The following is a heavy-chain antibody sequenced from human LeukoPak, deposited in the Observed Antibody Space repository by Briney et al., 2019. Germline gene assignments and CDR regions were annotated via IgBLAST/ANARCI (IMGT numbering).Heavy chain of an antibody. CDR3: ARDDSGWSRDS. CDR2: ITSGSDYK. V-gene: IGHV3-21*01. CDR1: GFAFSSYS. J-gene: IGHJ4*02. Sequence: GGSLRLSCAASGFAFSSYSMSWVRQAPGKGLEWVSSITSGSDYKYYADSVMGRFTISRDNAKNSLYLEMNSLRAEDTAVYYSARDDSGWSRDSWGQGTLVTVSS. D-gene: IGHD6-19*01.